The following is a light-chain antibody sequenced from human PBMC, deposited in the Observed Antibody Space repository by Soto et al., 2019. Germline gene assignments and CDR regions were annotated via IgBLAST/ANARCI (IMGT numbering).Light chain of an antibody. Sequence: DVVMTQSPLSLPVTLGQPASISCRSSQSLVYRDGNTYLNWFRQRPGQSPRRLIYKISNRDSGVPDRFSGSGSGTDFTLKISRVEAEDVGVYYCMQGTHWPPTFGQGTKVEIK. J-gene: IGKJ1*01. V-gene: IGKV2-30*01. CDR3: MQGTHWPPT. CDR2: KIS. CDR1: QSLVYRDGNTY.